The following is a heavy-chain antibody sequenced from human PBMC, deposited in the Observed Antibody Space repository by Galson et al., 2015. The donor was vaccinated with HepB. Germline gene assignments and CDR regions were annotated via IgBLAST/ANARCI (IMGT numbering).Heavy chain of an antibody. CDR3: ARDQFTSSSNWYGFKYYYMDV. CDR1: GFTFRNHG. CDR2: IRYDGRDK. J-gene: IGHJ6*03. V-gene: IGHV3-33*01. Sequence: SLRLSCAASGFTFRNHGMHWVRQAPGKGLEWVAVIRYDGRDKNYVDSVKGRFTISRDNSKNTLFLQVNSLRVEDTAVYYCARDQFTSSSNWYGFKYYYMDVWGKGTTVTVSS. D-gene: IGHD1-20*01.